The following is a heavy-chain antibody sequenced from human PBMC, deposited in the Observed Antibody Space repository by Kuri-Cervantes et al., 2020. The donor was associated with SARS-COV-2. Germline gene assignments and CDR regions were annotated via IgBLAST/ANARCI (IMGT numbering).Heavy chain of an antibody. D-gene: IGHD6-6*01. V-gene: IGHV3-13*03. CDR3: ASRKRSIAKPFAANNAFDI. Sequence: GGSLRLSCAACGFTFSSYDMHWVRQATGKGLEWVSAIGTAGDTYYPGSVKGQFTISRENAKNSLYLQMNSLRAGDTAVYYCASRKRSIAKPFAANNAFDIWGQGTMVTVSS. CDR1: GFTFSSYD. J-gene: IGHJ3*02. CDR2: IGTAGDT.